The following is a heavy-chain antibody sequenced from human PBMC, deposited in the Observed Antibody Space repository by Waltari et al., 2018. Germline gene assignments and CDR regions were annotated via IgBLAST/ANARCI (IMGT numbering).Heavy chain of an antibody. D-gene: IGHD4-17*01. CDR3: ARHMTTVTTSSFDY. Sequence: QLQLQESGPGLVKPSETLSLTCTVSGASVSSRIHYWGWIRQSPGKGLEWIGSITHSGSSYYNPSLRSRVTLLVDTSKNQFSLRVNSVTAADMALYYCARHMTTVTTSSFDYWGQGTMVTVS. J-gene: IGHJ4*03. V-gene: IGHV4-39*07. CDR1: GASVSSRIHY. CDR2: ITHSGSS.